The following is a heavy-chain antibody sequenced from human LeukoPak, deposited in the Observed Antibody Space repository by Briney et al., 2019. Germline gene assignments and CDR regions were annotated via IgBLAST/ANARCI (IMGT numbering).Heavy chain of an antibody. V-gene: IGHV4-59*12. J-gene: IGHJ4*02. Sequence: SETLSLTCTVSGGSISSYYWSWIRQPPGKGLEWIGYIYHSGSTYYNPSLKSRVTISVDGSKNQFSLKLSSVTAADTAVYYCAREQYSSGWYSFDYWGQGTLVTVSS. CDR1: GGSISSYY. CDR2: IYHSGST. D-gene: IGHD6-19*01. CDR3: AREQYSSGWYSFDY.